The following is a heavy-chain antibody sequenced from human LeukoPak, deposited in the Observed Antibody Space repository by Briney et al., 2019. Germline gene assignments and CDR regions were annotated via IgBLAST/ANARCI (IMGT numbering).Heavy chain of an antibody. CDR1: GGSTSIYY. CDR2: IEHSGST. J-gene: IGHJ4*02. D-gene: IGHD3-10*01. CDR3: AREGFGSLDK. V-gene: IGHV4-59*01. Sequence: PSETLSLTCTASGGSTSIYYWNWIRQPPGKGLEWIGYIEHSGSTYYNPSLESRVTVAVDTSKNQIFLRLNSVTPADTAVYYCAREGFGSLDKWGQGTLVTVSS.